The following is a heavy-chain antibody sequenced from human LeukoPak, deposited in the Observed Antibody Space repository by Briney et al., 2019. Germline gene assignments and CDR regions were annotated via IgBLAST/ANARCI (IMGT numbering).Heavy chain of an antibody. CDR3: AKGAGVMITFGGVTFDY. CDR2: ISGSGGST. D-gene: IGHD3-16*01. CDR1: GFTFSSYA. V-gene: IGHV3-23*01. Sequence: GGSLRLSCAASGFTFSSYAMSWVRQAPGKGLEWVSAISGSGGSTYYADSVKGRFTISRDDSKNTLYLQMNSLRAEDTAVYYCAKGAGVMITFGGVTFDYWGQGTLVTVSS. J-gene: IGHJ4*02.